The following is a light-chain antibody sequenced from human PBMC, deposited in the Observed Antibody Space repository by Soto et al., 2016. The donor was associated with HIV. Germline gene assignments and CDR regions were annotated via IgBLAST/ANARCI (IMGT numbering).Light chain of an antibody. Sequence: SYELTQPPSVSVAPGKTARITCGGNNIGIKSVHWYQQKPGQAPVVVVYDDSDRPSGIPERFSGSSSGNTATLTISRVEAGDEADYYCQVWDSSSDHSPWVFGGGTKLTVL. CDR2: DDS. J-gene: IGLJ3*02. CDR1: NIGIKS. CDR3: QVWDSSSDHSPWV. V-gene: IGLV3-21*01.